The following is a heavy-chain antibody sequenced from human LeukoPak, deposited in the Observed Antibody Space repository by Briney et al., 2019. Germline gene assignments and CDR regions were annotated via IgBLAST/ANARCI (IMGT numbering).Heavy chain of an antibody. CDR1: GGSFSGYY. Sequence: PSETLSLTCAVYGGSFSGYYWSWIRQPPGKGLEWIGEINHSGSTNYNPSLKSRVTISVDTSKNQFSLKLSSVTAADTAVYYCASGPGLLWFGELFHYFDYWGQGTLVTVSS. D-gene: IGHD3-10*01. V-gene: IGHV4-34*01. CDR2: INHSGST. CDR3: ASGPGLLWFGELFHYFDY. J-gene: IGHJ4*02.